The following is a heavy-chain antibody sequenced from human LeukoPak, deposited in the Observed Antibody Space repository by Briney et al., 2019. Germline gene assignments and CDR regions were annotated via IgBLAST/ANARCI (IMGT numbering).Heavy chain of an antibody. CDR3: VKGVRMRVTSAFDI. D-gene: IGHD1-26*01. J-gene: IGHJ3*02. CDR1: EFTFSNYA. CDR2: STGTGYST. V-gene: IGHV3-23*01. Sequence: PGGSLRLSCAASEFTFSNYAMSWVRQAPGKGLERVSGSTGTGYSTYYADSVKGRFTISRDNSKNTLYLQMNSLRAEDTAVYYCVKGVRMRVTSAFDIWGQGTMVTVSS.